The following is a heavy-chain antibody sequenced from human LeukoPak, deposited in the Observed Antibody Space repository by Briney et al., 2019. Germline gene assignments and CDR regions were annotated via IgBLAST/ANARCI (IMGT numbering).Heavy chain of an antibody. CDR1: GFTFSSYW. V-gene: IGHV3-7*03. Sequence: GGSLRLSCAASGFTFSSYWMNWARQAPGKGLEWVASINHNGNVNYYVDSVKGRFTISRDNAKNSLYLQMNSLRAEDTALYYCAKDGAPYSSGWITTLGLGYGMDVWGQGTTVTVSS. J-gene: IGHJ6*02. CDR2: INHNGNVN. CDR3: AKDGAPYSSGWITTLGLGYGMDV. D-gene: IGHD6-19*01.